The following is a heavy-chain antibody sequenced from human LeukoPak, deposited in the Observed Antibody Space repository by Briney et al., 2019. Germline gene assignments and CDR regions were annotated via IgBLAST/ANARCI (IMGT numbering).Heavy chain of an antibody. Sequence: ASVKVSCKASGYTFTSYDTNWVRQATGQGLEWMGWMNPNSGNTGYAQKFQGRVTMTRNTSISTAYMELSSLRSEDTAVYYCARAAYSSSWYFSYYYYYMDVWGKGTTVTVSS. CDR3: ARAAYSSSWYFSYYYYYMDV. J-gene: IGHJ6*03. CDR2: MNPNSGNT. D-gene: IGHD6-13*01. V-gene: IGHV1-8*01. CDR1: GYTFTSYD.